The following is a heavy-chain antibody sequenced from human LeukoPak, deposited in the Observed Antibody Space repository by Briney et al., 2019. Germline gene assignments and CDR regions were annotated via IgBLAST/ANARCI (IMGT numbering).Heavy chain of an antibody. D-gene: IGHD2-21*02. Sequence: PGGSRRLSCAAFGFTLSRYAMHWVDRPQGKGLDWVPPISYDGNNRQYPDSVKGRFTISRDNSKDTLYLVMNSLRDDDTAVYYCARDYVGGDCCSSWFDPWGQGTLVTVSS. CDR2: ISYDGNNR. CDR3: ARDYVGGDCCSSWFDP. J-gene: IGHJ5*02. V-gene: IGHV3-30-3*01. CDR1: GFTLSRYA.